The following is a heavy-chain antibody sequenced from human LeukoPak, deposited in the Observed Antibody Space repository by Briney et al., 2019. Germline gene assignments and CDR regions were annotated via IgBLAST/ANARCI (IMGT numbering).Heavy chain of an antibody. V-gene: IGHV3-23*01. Sequence: PGGSLRLSCAASGFSFSSYAMSWVRQAPGKGLEWVSAISGSGGSTYYADSMKGRFTISRDNSKNTLYLQMSNLRAEDTAVYYCARQHPYYYSIDYWGQGTLVTVSS. CDR1: GFSFSSYA. D-gene: IGHD3-22*01. CDR2: ISGSGGST. CDR3: ARQHPYYYSIDY. J-gene: IGHJ4*02.